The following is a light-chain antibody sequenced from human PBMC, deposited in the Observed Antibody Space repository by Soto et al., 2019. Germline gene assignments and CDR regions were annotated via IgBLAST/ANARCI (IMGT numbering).Light chain of an antibody. CDR2: DVA. Sequence: QSALTQPASVSGSPGQSITISCTGTSSDVGNYNSVSWYQQHPGKAPKLMIYDVANRPSGVSNRFSGSKSGNTASLTISGLQAGDEADYYCSSYTNNFTVVFGGGTKLTVL. J-gene: IGLJ3*02. CDR3: SSYTNNFTVV. V-gene: IGLV2-14*01. CDR1: SSDVGNYNS.